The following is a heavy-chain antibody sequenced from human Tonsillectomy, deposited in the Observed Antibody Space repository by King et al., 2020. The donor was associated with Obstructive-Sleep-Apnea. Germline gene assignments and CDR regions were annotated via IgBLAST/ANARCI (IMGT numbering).Heavy chain of an antibody. Sequence: QLVQSGAEVKKPGESLKISCKGSGYSFTSYWIGWVRQMPGKGLEWMGIIYPGESDTRYSPSFQGQVTISADKSIRTAYLQWSSLKASDTAMYYCARRAAYCGGDCYNNDYWGQGTLVTVSS. V-gene: IGHV5-51*01. J-gene: IGHJ4*02. CDR1: GYSFTSYW. CDR3: ARRAAYCGGDCYNNDY. D-gene: IGHD2-21*02. CDR2: IYPGESDT.